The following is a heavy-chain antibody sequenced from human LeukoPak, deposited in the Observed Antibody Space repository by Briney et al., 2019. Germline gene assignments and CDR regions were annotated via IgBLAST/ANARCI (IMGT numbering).Heavy chain of an antibody. J-gene: IGHJ5*02. CDR1: GFTFSSYS. CDR2: ISSSSNYV. CDR3: ARELCSEQLRSCWFDP. V-gene: IGHV3-21*01. Sequence: GGSLRLSFAASGFTFSSYSMNWVRQAPGKGLEWVSSISSSSNYVYYADSVKGRFTISRDNAKNSLYLQMNSLRAEDTAVYYCARELCSEQLRSCWFDPWGQGTLVTVSS. D-gene: IGHD6-6*01.